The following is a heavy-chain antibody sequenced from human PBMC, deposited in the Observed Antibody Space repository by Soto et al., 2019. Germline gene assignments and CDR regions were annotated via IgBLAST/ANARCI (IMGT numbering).Heavy chain of an antibody. V-gene: IGHV1-8*01. J-gene: IGHJ4*02. D-gene: IGHD3-10*01. CDR3: AKVSRKGSAIDFDY. Sequence: QVQLVQSGAELKKPGASVKVSCKASGYTFSSYDMNWVRQATGQGPEWIGWVNPNNGDTGYAQKFQGRVTLNTDISTTTAYMELTSLRAEDTAIYYCAKVSRKGSAIDFDYWGQGTLITVSS. CDR2: VNPNNGDT. CDR1: GYTFSSYD.